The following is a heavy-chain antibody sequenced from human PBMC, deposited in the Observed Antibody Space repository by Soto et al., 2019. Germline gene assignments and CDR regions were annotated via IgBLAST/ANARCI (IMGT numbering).Heavy chain of an antibody. J-gene: IGHJ4*02. CDR3: AKDLYSYGSFDY. D-gene: IGHD5-18*01. Sequence: GGSLRLSCAASGFTFSSYGMHWVRQAPGKGLEWVAVISYDGSNKYYADSVKGRFTISRDNSKNTLYLQMNSLRAEDTAVYYCAKDLYSYGSFDYWGQGTLVTVSS. CDR2: ISYDGSNK. CDR1: GFTFSSYG. V-gene: IGHV3-30*18.